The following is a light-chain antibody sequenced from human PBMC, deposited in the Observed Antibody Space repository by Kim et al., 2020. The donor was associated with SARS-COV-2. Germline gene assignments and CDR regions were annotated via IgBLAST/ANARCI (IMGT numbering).Light chain of an antibody. CDR3: NSRDSSGNHYV. J-gene: IGLJ1*01. CDR1: RLRSYY. CDR2: GKN. V-gene: IGLV3-19*01. Sequence: AVGQPGRLTCQGNRLRSYYARGYQQKPGQTPVLVIYGKNNRPSGIPDRFSGSSSGNTASLTITGAQAEDEADYYCNSRDSSGNHYVFGTGTKVTVL.